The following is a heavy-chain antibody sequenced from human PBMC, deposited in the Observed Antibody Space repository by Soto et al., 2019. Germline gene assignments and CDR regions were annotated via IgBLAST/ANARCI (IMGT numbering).Heavy chain of an antibody. J-gene: IGHJ4*02. CDR2: IKWDASEK. CDR1: GFTFGSYW. CDR3: ARDCCPGLLWFGEFHYFDY. V-gene: IGHV3-7*01. Sequence: TGGSLRLSCAASGFTFGSYWMSWVRQAPGKGLEWLATIKWDASEKKYVDSVKGRFTISRDNAKNSLYLQMNSLRDEDTAVYYCARDCCPGLLWFGEFHYFDYWGQGTLVTVSS. D-gene: IGHD3-10*01.